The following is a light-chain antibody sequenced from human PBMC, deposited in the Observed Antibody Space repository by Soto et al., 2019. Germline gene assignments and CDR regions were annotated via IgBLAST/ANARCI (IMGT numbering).Light chain of an antibody. J-gene: IGKJ1*01. Sequence: EIVLTQSLATLSLYPGERATLSCGASQSVSSNYLAWYQQKPGLAPRLLIYDASTRATDVPDRFSGSGSGADFTLSISRLEPEDFAVYYCQQYGSSPPRTFGQGTKVDIK. CDR2: DAS. CDR3: QQYGSSPPRT. V-gene: IGKV3D-20*01. CDR1: QSVSSNY.